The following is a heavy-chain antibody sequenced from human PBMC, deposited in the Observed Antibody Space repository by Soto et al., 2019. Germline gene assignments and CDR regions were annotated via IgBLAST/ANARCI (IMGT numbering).Heavy chain of an antibody. D-gene: IGHD6-13*01. J-gene: IGHJ4*02. CDR3: ARGWYSSSWWNY. CDR2: MNPNSGNT. CDR1: GYTITSYY. V-gene: IGHV1-8*01. Sequence: ASVKVSCKASGYTITSYYINWVRQATGQGLEWMGWMNPNSGNTGYAQKFQGRVTMTRNTSISTAYMELSSLRSEDTAVYYCARGWYSSSWWNYWGQGTLVTVSS.